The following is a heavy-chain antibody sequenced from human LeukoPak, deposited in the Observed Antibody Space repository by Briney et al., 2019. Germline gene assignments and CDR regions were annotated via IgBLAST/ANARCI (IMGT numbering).Heavy chain of an antibody. CDR1: TGSISSNNHY. J-gene: IGHJ4*02. V-gene: IGHV4-39*07. CDR2: IDYSGST. D-gene: IGHD2-15*01. Sequence: PSETLSLTCTVSTGSISSNNHYWGWIRQSQGKGLEWIGSIDYSGSTDYNPSLKSRVTISVDTSKKQFYLKLNSVTAADTAVYYCVRDRQHCSGGNCYSEDLPDSWGQGTLVIVSS. CDR3: VRDRQHCSGGNCYSEDLPDS.